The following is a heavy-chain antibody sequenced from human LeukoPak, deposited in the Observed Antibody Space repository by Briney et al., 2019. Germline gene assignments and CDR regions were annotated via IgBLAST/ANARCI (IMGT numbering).Heavy chain of an antibody. Sequence: ASVKVSCKASGYTFNSYDINWVRQAPGQGLEWMGWISAYNGNKKYAQKLQGRVTMTTDTSTSTAYMELRSLRSDDTAVYYCVRDGESGSPTAGDFDYWGQGTLVTVSS. V-gene: IGHV1-18*01. CDR1: GYTFNSYD. D-gene: IGHD1-26*01. CDR3: VRDGESGSPTAGDFDY. CDR2: ISAYNGNK. J-gene: IGHJ4*02.